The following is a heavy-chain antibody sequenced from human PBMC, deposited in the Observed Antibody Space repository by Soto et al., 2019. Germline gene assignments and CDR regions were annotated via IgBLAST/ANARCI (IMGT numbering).Heavy chain of an antibody. CDR2: ISYDGSNK. D-gene: IGHD2-15*01. V-gene: IGHV3-30-3*01. CDR3: ARGFRWGMDV. CDR1: GFTFSSYA. Sequence: GGSLRLSCAASGFTFSSYAMHWVRQAPGKGLEWVAVISYDGSNKYYADSVKGRFTISRDNAKNTLYLQMNSLRAEDTALYYCARGFRWGMDVWGQGTTVTVSS. J-gene: IGHJ6*02.